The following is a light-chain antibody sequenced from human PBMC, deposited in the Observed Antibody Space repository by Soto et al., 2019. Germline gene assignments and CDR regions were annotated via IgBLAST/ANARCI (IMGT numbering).Light chain of an antibody. Sequence: QSVLKQPPSVSGAPGQRVTISCTGSSSNIGAGYDVHWYQQLPGTAPKLLIYSNNNRPSGVPDRFSGSKSGTSASLAITGLQAEDEADYYCQSFDSSLSSWVFGGGTKLTVL. V-gene: IGLV1-40*01. CDR2: SNN. J-gene: IGLJ3*02. CDR1: SSNIGAGYD. CDR3: QSFDSSLSSWV.